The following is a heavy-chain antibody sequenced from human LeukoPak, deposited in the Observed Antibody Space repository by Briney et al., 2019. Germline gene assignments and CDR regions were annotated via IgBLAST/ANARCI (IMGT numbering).Heavy chain of an antibody. Sequence: GGSLRLSCAASGFTFSSHAMSWVRQAPGKGLEWVSTISGSGSTTYYADSVKGRFTVSRDNSKNTMDLQMNSLRADDSAVYYCAKDDESRYCSSTSCPDIFDYWGQGTLVTVSS. V-gene: IGHV3-23*01. CDR1: GFTFSSHA. D-gene: IGHD2-2*01. CDR2: ISGSGSTT. J-gene: IGHJ4*02. CDR3: AKDDESRYCSSTSCPDIFDY.